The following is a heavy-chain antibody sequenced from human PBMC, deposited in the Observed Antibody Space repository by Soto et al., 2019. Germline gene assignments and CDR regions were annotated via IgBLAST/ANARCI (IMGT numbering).Heavy chain of an antibody. J-gene: IGHJ4*02. CDR3: TRVFNQLSTTWFFY. Sequence: QAQLVQSGAEVKKPGASVKVSCKASGYTFTGYYIHWVRQAPGQGLEWMGYINPNSGDTSFAQNFQGRVTLTRDTSISTAYMELVRLRSDDTAVYYCTRVFNQLSTTWFFYWGQGTLVTVSS. V-gene: IGHV1-2*02. D-gene: IGHD2-2*01. CDR2: INPNSGDT. CDR1: GYTFTGYY.